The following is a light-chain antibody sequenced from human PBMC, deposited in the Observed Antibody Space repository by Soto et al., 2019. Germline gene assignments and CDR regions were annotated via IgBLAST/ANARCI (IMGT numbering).Light chain of an antibody. V-gene: IGLV2-14*03. J-gene: IGLJ3*02. CDR1: SSDVGNYNY. Sequence: QSALTQPASVSGSPGQSITIYCAGTSSDVGNYNYVSWYQQHSGKAPKLMISDVSNRPFGISTRFSGSKSGNTASLTISGLQPEDEADYYCSSYSDTSTPVVFGGGTKLTVL. CDR3: SSYSDTSTPVV. CDR2: DVS.